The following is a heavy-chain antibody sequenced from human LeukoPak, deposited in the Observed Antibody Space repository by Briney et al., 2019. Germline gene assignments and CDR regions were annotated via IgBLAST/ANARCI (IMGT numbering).Heavy chain of an antibody. Sequence: PGGSLRLSCAASGFSFSENWMSWVRQAPGKGPEWVANIRPDGNVAFHVDFVKGRFSIPRDNAKNTLYLQMNGLRVEDTALYYCARDDHWGWDKWGRGTLVTVSS. D-gene: IGHD7-27*01. CDR3: ARDDHWGWDK. CDR2: IRPDGNVA. CDR1: GFSFSENW. J-gene: IGHJ4*02. V-gene: IGHV3-7*01.